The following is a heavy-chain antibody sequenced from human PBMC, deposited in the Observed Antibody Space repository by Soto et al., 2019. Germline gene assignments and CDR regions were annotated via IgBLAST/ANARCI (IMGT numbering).Heavy chain of an antibody. CDR2: IYYSGST. CDR3: ARDRGYGDYFGY. Sequence: SETLSLTCTVSGGSISSGDYYWSWIRQPPGKGLEWIGYIYYSGSTYYNPSLKSRVTISVDTSKNQFSLKLSSVTAADTAVYYCARDRGYGDYFGYWGQGTLVTVSS. D-gene: IGHD4-17*01. J-gene: IGHJ4*02. CDR1: GGSISSGDYY. V-gene: IGHV4-30-4*01.